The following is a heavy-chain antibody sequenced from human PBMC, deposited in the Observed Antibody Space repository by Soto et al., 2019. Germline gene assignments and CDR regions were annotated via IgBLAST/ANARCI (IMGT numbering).Heavy chain of an antibody. V-gene: IGHV4-39*01. J-gene: IGHJ3*02. Sequence: SETLCLTCTVSGDSISSNNYFWGWIRQPPGKGLEWIGSISYTGSTYYSPSLESRVTISVDTSKNQFSLNLSSVTAADTAVYYCARQNRQQLDAFDIWGQGTMVTVSS. CDR1: GDSISSNNYF. CDR2: ISYTGST. D-gene: IGHD6-13*01. CDR3: ARQNRQQLDAFDI.